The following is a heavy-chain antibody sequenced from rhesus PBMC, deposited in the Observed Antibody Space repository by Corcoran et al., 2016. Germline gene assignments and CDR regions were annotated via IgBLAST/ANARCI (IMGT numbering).Heavy chain of an antibody. D-gene: IGHD6-13*01. CDR1: GFSLTPSGLG. CDR3: ARGKDYSSWSPVCDH. CDR2: IYWDDDK. V-gene: IGHV2-174*01. Sequence: QVPLRESGPALVTPTPTLTLTCTFSGFSLTPSGLGVGWIRQPPGKALEWLARIYWDDDKRYSTSLKSRLTISKDTSKNQVVLTMTNMDPVDTATYYCARGKDYSSWSPVCDHWGQGARVTVSS. J-gene: IGHJ4*01.